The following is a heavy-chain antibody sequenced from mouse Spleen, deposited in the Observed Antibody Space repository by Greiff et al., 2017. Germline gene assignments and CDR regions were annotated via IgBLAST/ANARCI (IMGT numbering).Heavy chain of an antibody. CDR1: GYTFTDYN. CDR3: ARVLRLRSFAY. V-gene: IGHV1-18*01. D-gene: IGHD1-2*01. CDR2: ISPNNGGT. Sequence: VQLQQSGPELVKPGASVKIPCKASGYTFTDYNMDWVKQSHGKSLEWIGDISPNNGGTIYNQKFKGKATLTVDKSSSTAYLELRSLTSEDTAVYYCARVLRLRSFAYWGQGTLVTVSA. J-gene: IGHJ3*01.